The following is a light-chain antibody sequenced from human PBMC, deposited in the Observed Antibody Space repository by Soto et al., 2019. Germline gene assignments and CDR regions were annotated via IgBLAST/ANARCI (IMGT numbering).Light chain of an antibody. J-gene: IGKJ5*01. CDR3: QQRSDSIT. CDR1: RSVSSN. Sequence: EIVVTQSPATLSVSPGERATLSCRASRSVSSNLAWYQQKPGQAPRLLIFGASTRATGIPDRFSGSGSGTDFTLSISRLEPEDFAVYYCQQRSDSITFGQGTRLEIK. CDR2: GAS. V-gene: IGKV3D-20*02.